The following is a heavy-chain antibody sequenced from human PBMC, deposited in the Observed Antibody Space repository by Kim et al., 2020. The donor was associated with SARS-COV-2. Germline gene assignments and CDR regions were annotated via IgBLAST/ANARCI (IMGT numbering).Heavy chain of an antibody. CDR3: ARGEWDSTGYYYFDN. V-gene: IGHV4-59*08. CDR1: GGSFSSYY. J-gene: IGHJ4*02. Sequence: SETLSLTCTVSGGSFSSYYWSWIRQPPGKGLEWIGYFYYSGSTNYNPSLKSRVTILAVTSKRQFSLKLSSVTAADTAVYFGARGEWDSTGYYYFDNWGQGTLVCVSS. CDR2: FYYSGST. D-gene: IGHD3-9*01.